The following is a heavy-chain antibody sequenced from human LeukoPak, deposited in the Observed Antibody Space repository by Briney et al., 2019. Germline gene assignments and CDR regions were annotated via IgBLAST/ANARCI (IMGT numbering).Heavy chain of an antibody. CDR2: IYTSGST. CDR1: GGSISSGSYY. J-gene: IGHJ6*03. CDR3: ARDPGTTPLDYYYYMDV. D-gene: IGHD1-7*01. V-gene: IGHV4-61*02. Sequence: PSQTLSLTCTVSGGSISSGSYYWSWIRQPAGKGLEWIGRIYTSGSTNYNPSLKSRVPISVDTSKNQFSLKLSSVTAADTAVYYCARDPGTTPLDYYYYMDVWGKGTTVTVSS.